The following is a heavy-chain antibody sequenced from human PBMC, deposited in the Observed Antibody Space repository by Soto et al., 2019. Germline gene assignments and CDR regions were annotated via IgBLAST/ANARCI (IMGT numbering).Heavy chain of an antibody. Sequence: GGSLRLSCAASGFTFDDYTMHWVRQTPGKGLEWVSLISWDGGSTYYADSVKGRFTISRDNSKNSLYLQMNSLRTEDTALYYCAKDIQYYDSSGYRYYYYGMDVWGHGTTVTVSS. V-gene: IGHV3-43*01. D-gene: IGHD3-22*01. CDR3: AKDIQYYDSSGYRYYYYGMDV. J-gene: IGHJ6*02. CDR2: ISWDGGST. CDR1: GFTFDDYT.